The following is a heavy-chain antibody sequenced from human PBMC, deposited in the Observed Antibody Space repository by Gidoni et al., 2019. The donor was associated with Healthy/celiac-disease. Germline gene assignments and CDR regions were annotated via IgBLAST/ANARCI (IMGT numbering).Heavy chain of an antibody. J-gene: IGHJ4*02. CDR2: IIPILGIA. Sequence: QVQLVQSGAEVKKPGSSVKVSCKASGGTFSSYAISWVRQAPGQGLEWMGRIIPILGIANYAQKFQGRVTITADKSTSTAYMELSSLRSEDTAVYYCARDVTAYCGGDCYYYWGQGTLVTVSS. V-gene: IGHV1-69*04. D-gene: IGHD2-21*02. CDR1: GGTFSSYA. CDR3: ARDVTAYCGGDCYYY.